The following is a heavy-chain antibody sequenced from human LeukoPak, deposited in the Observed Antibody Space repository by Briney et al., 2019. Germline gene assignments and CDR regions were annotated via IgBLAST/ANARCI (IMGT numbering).Heavy chain of an antibody. J-gene: IGHJ4*02. CDR2: IYYSGST. CDR1: GGSISSGGYY. D-gene: IGHD5-18*01. V-gene: IGHV4-31*03. Sequence: PSETLSLTCTVSGGSISSGGYYWSWIRQHPGKGLEWIGYIYYSGSTYYNPSLKSRVTISVDTSKNQFSLKLSSVTAADTAVYHCATGKGYSYGREGYYFDYWGQGTLVTVSS. CDR3: ATGKGYSYGREGYYFDY.